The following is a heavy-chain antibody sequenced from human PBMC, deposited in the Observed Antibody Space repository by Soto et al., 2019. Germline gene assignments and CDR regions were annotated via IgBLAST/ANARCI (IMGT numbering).Heavy chain of an antibody. J-gene: IGHJ5*02. D-gene: IGHD3-10*01. CDR2: IYSSGST. Sequence: SETLSLTCTVSGGSITSGGYYWSWIRQHPGKGLEWIGYIYSSGSTYYNPSLKSRVTISVDTSKNQFSLKLSSVTAADTAVYYCARDGNYPGSGSYSWFDTWGQGTLATVSS. CDR1: GGSITSGGYY. V-gene: IGHV4-31*03. CDR3: ARDGNYPGSGSYSWFDT.